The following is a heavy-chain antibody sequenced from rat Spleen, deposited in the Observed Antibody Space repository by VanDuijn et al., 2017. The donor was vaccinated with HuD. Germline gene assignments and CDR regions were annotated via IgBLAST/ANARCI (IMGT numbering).Heavy chain of an antibody. Sequence: EVKLVESGGGLVQPGRSLKLSCAASGFNFNDYWMGWVRQAPKKGLEWVATISYDGSSTYYRDSVKGRFTVSRENAESTLYLLMDSLRSEDTATYYCVRQDTSGYSNWFAYWGQGTLVTVSS. J-gene: IGHJ3*01. CDR3: VRQDTSGYSNWFAY. V-gene: IGHV5-7*01. CDR1: GFNFNDYW. D-gene: IGHD4-3*01. CDR2: ISYDGSST.